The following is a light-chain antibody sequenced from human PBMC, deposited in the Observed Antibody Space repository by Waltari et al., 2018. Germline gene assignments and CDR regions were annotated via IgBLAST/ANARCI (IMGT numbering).Light chain of an antibody. Sequence: DIQMTQSPSSLSASVVDRVTITCRASQSISTYLNWYQQKPGKAPNLLIYAASSLQGGVPSRFSGSGSGTDFTLTISALRPEDFATYYCQQSYGNPRSFGQGTKLEIK. CDR1: QSISTY. CDR3: QQSYGNPRS. V-gene: IGKV1-39*01. CDR2: AAS. J-gene: IGKJ2*01.